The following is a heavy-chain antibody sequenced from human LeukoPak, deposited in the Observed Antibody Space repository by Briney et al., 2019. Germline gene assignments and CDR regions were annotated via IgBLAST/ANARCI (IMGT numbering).Heavy chain of an antibody. CDR3: AREVAAAGTRELGY. CDR2: INPNSGGT. Sequence: ASVKVSCKASGYTFTGYYMHWVRQAPGQGLEWMGWINPNSGGTNYAQKFQGWVTMTRDTSISTAYMELSRLRSDDTGVYYCAREVAAAGTRELGYWGQGTLVTVS. V-gene: IGHV1-2*04. J-gene: IGHJ4*02. D-gene: IGHD6-13*01. CDR1: GYTFTGYY.